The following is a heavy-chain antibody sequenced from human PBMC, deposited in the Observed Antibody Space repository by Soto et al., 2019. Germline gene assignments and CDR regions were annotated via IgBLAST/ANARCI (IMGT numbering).Heavy chain of an antibody. CDR3: ARDLNRDTIFGVVYYYGMDV. CDR1: GFTVSSNY. D-gene: IGHD3-3*01. V-gene: IGHV3-53*01. Sequence: LRLSCAASGFTVSSNYMSWVRQAPGKGLEWVSVIYSGGSTYYADSVKGRFTISRDNSKNTLYLQMNSLRAEDTAVYYCARDLNRDTIFGVVYYYGMDVWGQGTTVTVSS. J-gene: IGHJ6*02. CDR2: IYSGGST.